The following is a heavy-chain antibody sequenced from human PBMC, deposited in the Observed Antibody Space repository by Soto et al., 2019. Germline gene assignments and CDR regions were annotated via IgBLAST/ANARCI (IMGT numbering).Heavy chain of an antibody. V-gene: IGHV3-21*01. D-gene: IGHD4-17*01. CDR2: ISCSSSYI. CDR1: GFTFSSYS. J-gene: IGHJ3*02. Sequence: PGGSLRLSCAASGFTFSSYSMNWVRQAPGKGLEWVSSISCSSSYIYYADSVKGRFTISRDNAKNSLYLQMNSLRAEDTAVYYCAGGGDGDYVPHNAAFNTWGKETMVTVPS. CDR3: AGGGDGDYVPHNAAFNT.